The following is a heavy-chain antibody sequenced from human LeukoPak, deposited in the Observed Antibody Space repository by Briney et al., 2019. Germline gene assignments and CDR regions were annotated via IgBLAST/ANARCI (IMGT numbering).Heavy chain of an antibody. CDR2: IYYSGST. V-gene: IGHV4-39*01. CDR1: GGSISSSSYY. CDR3: ARTNYVLPFDY. J-gene: IGHJ4*02. D-gene: IGHD1-7*01. Sequence: VKPSETLSLTCTVSGGSISSSSYYWGWIRQPPGKGLEWIGSIYYSGSTYYNPSLKSRVTISVDTSKNQFSLKLSSVTAADTAVYYCARTNYVLPFDYWGQGTLATVSS.